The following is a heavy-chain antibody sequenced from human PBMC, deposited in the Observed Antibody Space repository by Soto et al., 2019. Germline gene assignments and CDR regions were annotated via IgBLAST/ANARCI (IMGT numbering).Heavy chain of an antibody. CDR1: GFTFSNAW. J-gene: IGHJ6*03. V-gene: IGHV3-15*01. CDR3: TTGGVVPAAMDYYYYMDV. D-gene: IGHD2-2*01. Sequence: GGSLRLSCAASGFTFSNAWMSWVRQAPGKGLEWVGRIKSKTDGGTTDYAAPVKGRSTISREDSKNTLYLQMNSLKTEDTAVYYCTTGGVVPAAMDYYYYMDVWGKGTTVTVSS. CDR2: IKSKTDGGTT.